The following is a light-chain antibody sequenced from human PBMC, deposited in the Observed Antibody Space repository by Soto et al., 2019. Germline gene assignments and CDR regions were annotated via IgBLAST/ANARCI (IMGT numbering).Light chain of an antibody. CDR3: QQARGFPRT. CDR2: GAS. J-gene: IGKJ1*01. V-gene: IGKV1-12*01. CDR1: QDITKF. Sequence: DIPITPSPSSVSASVRDIITITFRASQDITKFLAWYQQTPGKAPKLLIRGASTLHSGVPSRFSGSGSGTNFSLTISSLQPEDFATYYCQQARGFPRTFGQGTKVDIK.